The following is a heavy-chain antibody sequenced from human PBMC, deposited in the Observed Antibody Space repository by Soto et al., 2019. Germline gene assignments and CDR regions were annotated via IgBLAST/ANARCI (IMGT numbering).Heavy chain of an antibody. J-gene: IGHJ4*02. V-gene: IGHV3-23*01. CDR2: ISGSGGRT. CDR3: ARDQQWLVRFYFDF. Sequence: EVQLLESGGGLVQPGGSLRLPCAASGFTFSSYAMSWVRQAPGKGLEWVSAISGSGGRTYYADSVKGRFTISRDNSKNTLYLQMNSLRAEDTAVYYCARDQQWLVRFYFDFWGQGTLVTVSS. CDR1: GFTFSSYA. D-gene: IGHD6-19*01.